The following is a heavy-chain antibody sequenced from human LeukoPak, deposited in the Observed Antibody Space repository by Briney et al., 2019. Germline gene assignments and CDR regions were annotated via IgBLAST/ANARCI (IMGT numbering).Heavy chain of an antibody. CDR1: GESFSGYY. CDR2: INHSGST. J-gene: IGHJ6*03. Sequence: SETLSLTCAVYGESFSGYYWSWIRQPPGKGLEWIGEINHSGSTNYNPSLKSRVTISVDTSKNQFSLKLSSVTAADTAVYYCAALQGRYYYYYYMDVWGKGTTVTVSS. CDR3: AALQGRYYYYYYMDV. V-gene: IGHV4-34*01.